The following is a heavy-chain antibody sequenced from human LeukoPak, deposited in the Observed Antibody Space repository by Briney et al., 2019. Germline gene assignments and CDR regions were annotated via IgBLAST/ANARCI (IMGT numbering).Heavy chain of an antibody. V-gene: IGHV3-30*18. CDR2: ISYDGSNK. CDR3: AKDDWIFSKAFDI. J-gene: IGHJ3*02. D-gene: IGHD2-2*03. Sequence: GGSLRLSCAASGFTLSVYGMHWVRQAPGKGLEWVAVISYDGSNKYYADSVKGRFTISRDNSNNTLYLQMDSLGTEDTAVYYCAKDDWIFSKAFDIWGQGTMVTVSS. CDR1: GFTLSVYG.